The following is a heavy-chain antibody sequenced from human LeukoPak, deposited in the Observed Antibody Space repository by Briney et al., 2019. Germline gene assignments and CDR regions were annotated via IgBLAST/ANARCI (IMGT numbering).Heavy chain of an antibody. Sequence: GGSLRLSCAASGFTFSSYAMSWVRQAPGEGLEWVSAISGSGGSTYYADSVKGRFTISRDNSKNTLYLQMNSLRAEDTAVYYCAKDSGIAVAGTMYGYWGQGTLVTVSS. CDR1: GFTFSSYA. CDR2: ISGSGGST. V-gene: IGHV3-23*01. J-gene: IGHJ4*02. CDR3: AKDSGIAVAGTMYGY. D-gene: IGHD6-19*01.